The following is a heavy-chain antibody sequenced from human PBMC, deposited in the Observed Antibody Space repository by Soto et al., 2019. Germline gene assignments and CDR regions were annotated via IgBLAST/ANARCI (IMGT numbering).Heavy chain of an antibody. CDR2: IIPIFGTA. V-gene: IGHV1-69*13. CDR1: GGTFSSYA. CDR3: ARRIEGCSGGSCYRFDYYYGMDV. D-gene: IGHD2-15*01. Sequence: GASVKVSCKASGGTFSSYAISWVRQAPGQGLEWMGGIIPIFGTANYAQKFQGRVTITADESTSTAYMELSSLRSEDTAVYYCARRIEGCSGGSCYRFDYYYGMDVWGQGTTVTVS. J-gene: IGHJ6*02.